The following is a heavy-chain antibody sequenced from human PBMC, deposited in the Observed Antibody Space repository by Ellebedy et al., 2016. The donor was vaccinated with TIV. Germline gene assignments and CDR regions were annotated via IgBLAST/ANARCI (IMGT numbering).Heavy chain of an antibody. D-gene: IGHD4-17*01. CDR3: ARRQSRFSYGDYALDH. CDR2: INQDGSEK. CDR1: GFTFSNYW. V-gene: IGHV3-7*01. Sequence: GESLKISXEASGFTFSNYWMSWVRQAPGKGLEWVASINQDGSEKNYVDSVKGRLTISRDSAKNALFVQMDSLRAEDTAVYYCARRQSRFSYGDYALDHWGQGTLVSVSS. J-gene: IGHJ4*02.